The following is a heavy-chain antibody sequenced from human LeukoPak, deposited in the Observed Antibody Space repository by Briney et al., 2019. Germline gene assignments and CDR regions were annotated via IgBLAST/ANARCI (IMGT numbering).Heavy chain of an antibody. J-gene: IGHJ6*04. CDR1: GGSISSSNW. CDR3: ARSRGYDILTGYEMDV. D-gene: IGHD3-9*01. Sequence: PSGTLSLTCAVSGGSISSSNWWSGVRRPPGKGLEWIGEIYHSGSTNYNPSLKSRVTISVDKSKNQFSLKLSSVTAADTAMYYCARSRGYDILTGYEMDVWGKGTTVTVSS. V-gene: IGHV4-4*02. CDR2: IYHSGST.